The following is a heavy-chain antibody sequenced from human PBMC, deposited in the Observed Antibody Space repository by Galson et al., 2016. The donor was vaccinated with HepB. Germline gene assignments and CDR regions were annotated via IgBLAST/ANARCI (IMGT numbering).Heavy chain of an antibody. D-gene: IGHD3-10*01. CDR3: ARGGGITMVRGVMPGWFDP. V-gene: IGHV3-23*01. CDR2: IGGGGGNT. CDR1: GFTFSHYA. J-gene: IGHJ5*02. Sequence: SLRLSCAASGFTFSHYAMAWVRQAPGKGLEWVSTIGGGGGNTHYADSVKGRFTISRDNSKNTLYLQMNSLRAEDTAVYYCARGGGITMVRGVMPGWFDPWGQGTLVTVSS.